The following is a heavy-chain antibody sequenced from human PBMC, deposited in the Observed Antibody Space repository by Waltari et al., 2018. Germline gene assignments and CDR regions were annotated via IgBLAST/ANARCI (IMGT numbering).Heavy chain of an antibody. CDR2: ILHTGIT. Sequence: QVQFRELRPGLVKSSVTLSITCTVSDGSMHTYFWNWIREPPGKALEWIGYILHTGITKLNPSLKSRVSMSVDTSKNQSSLKVTSVTATDTAVYYCARWQSDWRAFNVWGQGTTVTVSS. CDR3: ARWQSDWRAFNV. CDR1: DGSMHTYF. V-gene: IGHV4-59*08. D-gene: IGHD2-21*02. J-gene: IGHJ3*01.